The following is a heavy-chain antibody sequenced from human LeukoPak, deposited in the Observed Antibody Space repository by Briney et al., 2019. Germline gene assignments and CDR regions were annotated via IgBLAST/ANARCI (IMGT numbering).Heavy chain of an antibody. CDR1: GGTFSSYA. CDR2: IIPIFGTA. V-gene: IGHV1-69*13. Sequence: ASVKVSCKASGGTFSSYAISWVRQAPGQGLEWMGGIIPIFGTANYAQKFQGRVAITADESTSTAYMELSSLRSEDTAVYYCARSRGNWNYDRFDYWGQGTLVTVSS. CDR3: ARSRGNWNYDRFDY. D-gene: IGHD1-7*01. J-gene: IGHJ4*02.